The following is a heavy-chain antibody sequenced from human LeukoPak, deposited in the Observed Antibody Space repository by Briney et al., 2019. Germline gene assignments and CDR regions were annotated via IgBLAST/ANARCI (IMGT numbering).Heavy chain of an antibody. CDR2: ISYDGSNK. CDR1: GFTFSNYA. CDR3: AKMYYDFWSGYPDY. D-gene: IGHD3-3*01. J-gene: IGHJ4*02. V-gene: IGHV3-30*18. Sequence: GGSLRLSCAASGFTFSNYAMNWVRQAPGKGLEWVAVISYDGSNKYYADSVKGRFTISRDNSKNTLYLQMNSLRAEDTAVYYCAKMYYDFWSGYPDYWGQGTLVTVSS.